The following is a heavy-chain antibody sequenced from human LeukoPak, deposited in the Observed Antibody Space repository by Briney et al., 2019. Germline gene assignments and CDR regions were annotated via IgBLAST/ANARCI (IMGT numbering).Heavy chain of an antibody. V-gene: IGHV3-48*03. J-gene: IGHJ6*02. CDR3: ARGYCSGGSCYYYYYGMDV. CDR1: GFIFSSYE. CDR2: ISSSGSPI. Sequence: GGSLRLSCAASGFIFSSYEMNWVRQAPGKGLEWVSYISSSGSPIYYADSVKGRFTISRDNAKNALYLQMNSLRAEDTAVYYCARGYCSGGSCYYYYYGMDVWGQGTTVTVSS. D-gene: IGHD2-15*01.